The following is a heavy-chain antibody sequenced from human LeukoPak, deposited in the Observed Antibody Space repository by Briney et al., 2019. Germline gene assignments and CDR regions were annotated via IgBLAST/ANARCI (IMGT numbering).Heavy chain of an antibody. CDR2: ISWNSGSI. J-gene: IGHJ4*02. CDR1: GFTFDDYA. D-gene: IGHD7-27*01. Sequence: PGGTLRLSCAASGFTFDDYAMHWVGQAPGKGVGWVSGISWNSGSIGYADSVRGRFTISRDNSKNTLYLQMNSPRAEDTAAYYCAKDGNWARFENWGQGTLVTVSS. V-gene: IGHV3-9*01. CDR3: AKDGNWARFEN.